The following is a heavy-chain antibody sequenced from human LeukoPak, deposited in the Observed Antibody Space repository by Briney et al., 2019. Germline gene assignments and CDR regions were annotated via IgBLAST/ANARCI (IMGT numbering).Heavy chain of an antibody. V-gene: IGHV4-59*01. D-gene: IGHD2-2*01. CDR2: IYYSGST. CDR1: GGSISSYY. J-gene: IGHJ3*02. CDR3: ASQLGYCSSTSCYLGYCSGGSCSPESAFHI. Sequence: SETLSLTCTVSGGSISSYYRSWIRQPPGKGLEWIGYIYYSGSTNYNPSLKSRVTISVDTSKNQFSLKLSSVTAADTAVYYCASQLGYCSSTSCYLGYCSGGSCSPESAFHIWGQGKMVTVSS.